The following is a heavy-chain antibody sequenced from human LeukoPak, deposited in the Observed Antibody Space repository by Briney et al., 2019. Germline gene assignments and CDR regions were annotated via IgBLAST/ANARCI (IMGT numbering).Heavy chain of an antibody. Sequence: PGGSLRLSCAASGFTFSSYSMNWVRQAPGKGLEWVSSISSSSSYIYYADSVKGRSTISRDNAKNSLYLQMNSLRAEDTAVYYCAREQDSSGYYTNFDYWGQGTLVTVSS. CDR2: ISSSSSYI. J-gene: IGHJ4*02. CDR1: GFTFSSYS. CDR3: AREQDSSGYYTNFDY. D-gene: IGHD3-22*01. V-gene: IGHV3-21*01.